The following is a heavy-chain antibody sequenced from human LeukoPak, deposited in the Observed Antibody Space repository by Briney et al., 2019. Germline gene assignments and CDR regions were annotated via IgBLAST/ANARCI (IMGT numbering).Heavy chain of an antibody. CDR3: ARYDSRGSASTKFDY. Sequence: PSETLSLTCAVSGYSLGKNYYWGWIRPSPGKGLEWIGRIYGRASTSYNPSLMNRVPISVDTSKNHFSLQLTSVTAADTAVYYCARYDSRGSASTKFDYWGPGIQVTVSS. J-gene: IGHJ4*02. CDR2: IYGRAST. CDR1: GYSLGKNYY. D-gene: IGHD3-3*01. V-gene: IGHV4-38-2*01.